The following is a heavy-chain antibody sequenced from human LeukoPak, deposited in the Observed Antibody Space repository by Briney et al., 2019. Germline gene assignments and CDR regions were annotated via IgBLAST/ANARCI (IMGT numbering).Heavy chain of an antibody. CDR2: ISAYNGNT. CDR1: GYTFTSYG. D-gene: IGHD6-19*01. Sequence: ASVKVSCKASGYTFTSYGISWVRQAPGQGLEWMGWISAYNGNTNYAQKLQGRVTMTTDTSTSTAYMELRSLRSDDTAVYYCARETDSSGSAIHYYYYYGMDVWGQGTTVTVSS. V-gene: IGHV1-18*01. CDR3: ARETDSSGSAIHYYYYYGMDV. J-gene: IGHJ6*02.